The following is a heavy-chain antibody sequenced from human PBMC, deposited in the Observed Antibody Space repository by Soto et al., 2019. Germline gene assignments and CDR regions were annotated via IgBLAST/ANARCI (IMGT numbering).Heavy chain of an antibody. J-gene: IGHJ3*02. D-gene: IGHD5-18*01. CDR3: AKAVDTAMGSSPDAFDI. CDR1: GFTFSSYA. CDR2: ISGSGGST. Sequence: GGSLRLSCAASGFTFSSYAMSWVRQAPGKGLEWVSAISGSGGSTYYADSVKGRFTISRDNSKNTLYLQMNSPRAEDTAVYYCAKAVDTAMGSSPDAFDIWGQGTMVTVSS. V-gene: IGHV3-23*01.